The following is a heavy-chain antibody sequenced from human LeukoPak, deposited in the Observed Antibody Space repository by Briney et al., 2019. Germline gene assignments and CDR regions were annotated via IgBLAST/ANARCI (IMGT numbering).Heavy chain of an antibody. Sequence: ASVKVSCKASGYTFTSYGISWVRQAPGQGLEWMGWISAYNGNTNYAQKFQGRVTITADKSTSTAYMELSSLRSEDTAVYYCARASSGYYLRFDYWGQGTLVTVSS. V-gene: IGHV1-18*01. J-gene: IGHJ4*02. CDR2: ISAYNGNT. D-gene: IGHD3-22*01. CDR1: GYTFTSYG. CDR3: ARASSGYYLRFDY.